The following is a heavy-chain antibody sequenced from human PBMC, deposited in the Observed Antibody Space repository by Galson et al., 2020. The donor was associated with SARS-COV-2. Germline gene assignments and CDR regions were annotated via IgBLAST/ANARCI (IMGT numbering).Heavy chain of an antibody. V-gene: IGHV4-30-4*01. CDR2: IYYSGST. J-gene: IGHJ4*02. Sequence: SETLSLTCTVSGGSISSGDYYWSWIRQPPGKGLEWIGYIYYSGSTYYNPSLKSRVTISVDTSKNQFSLKLSSVTAADTAVYYCARSLPPTVTTDYFDYWGQGTLVTVSS. CDR1: GGSISSGDYY. D-gene: IGHD4-17*01. CDR3: ARSLPPTVTTDYFDY.